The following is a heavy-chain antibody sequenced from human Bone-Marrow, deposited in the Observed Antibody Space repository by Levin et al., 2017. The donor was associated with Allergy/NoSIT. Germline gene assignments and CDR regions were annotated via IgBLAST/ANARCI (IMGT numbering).Heavy chain of an antibody. V-gene: IGHV4-4*07. CDR3: ARDSFKSSFDF. Sequence: SQTLSLTCTVSGASVRDNYWNWIRQPAGKGLEWIGRVHSSVAVRYNPSLNSRVTVSLDTSRNQFSLKMNSVTAADTAIYYCARDSFKSSFDFWGQGIAVTVSS. CDR1: GASVRDNY. D-gene: IGHD6-6*01. CDR2: VHSSVAV. J-gene: IGHJ4*02.